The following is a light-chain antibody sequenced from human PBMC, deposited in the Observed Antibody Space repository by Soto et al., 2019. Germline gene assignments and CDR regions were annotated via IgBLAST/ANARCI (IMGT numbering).Light chain of an antibody. CDR2: GAS. CDR3: QVYVRSPMYT. CDR1: QSVSATY. Sequence: EIVLMQSPGTLSLSPGERATLCCRASQSVSATYLAWYQQKPGQAPRLLIYGASNRATGIPDRFTGSGSGTDFTLTISRLEPEDFAVYFCQVYVRSPMYTFGQGTKLEIK. J-gene: IGKJ2*01. V-gene: IGKV3-20*01.